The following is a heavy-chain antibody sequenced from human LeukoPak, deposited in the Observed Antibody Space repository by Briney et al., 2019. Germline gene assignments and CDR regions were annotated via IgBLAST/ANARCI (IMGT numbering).Heavy chain of an antibody. CDR3: ARGKGYSGYDKAFRL. Sequence: SETLSLTRAVYCGSFSDYYWSWIRQPPGNGLGYIGEINHGGITNYNPSLMGRVTISVDTSKNQFSLKLSSVTAADTAVYYCARGKGYSGYDKAFRLWGQGTLVTVSS. CDR1: CGSFSDYY. J-gene: IGHJ4*02. V-gene: IGHV4-34*01. D-gene: IGHD5-12*01. CDR2: INHGGIT.